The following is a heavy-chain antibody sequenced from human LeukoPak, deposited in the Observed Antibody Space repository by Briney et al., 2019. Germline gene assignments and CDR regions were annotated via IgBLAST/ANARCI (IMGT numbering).Heavy chain of an antibody. Sequence: GGSLRLSCAASGFTFSSYSMNWVRQAPGKGLEWVSSISSSSSYIYYADSVKGRFTISRDNAKNSLYLQMNSLRAEDTAAYYCARDNPRWNPHAFDIWGQGTMVTVSS. CDR2: ISSSSSYI. CDR1: GFTFSSYS. CDR3: ARDNPRWNPHAFDI. J-gene: IGHJ3*02. D-gene: IGHD5-24*01. V-gene: IGHV3-21*01.